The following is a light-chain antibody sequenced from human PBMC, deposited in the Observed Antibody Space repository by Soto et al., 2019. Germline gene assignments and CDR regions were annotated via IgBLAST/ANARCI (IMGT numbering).Light chain of an antibody. J-gene: IGKJ1*01. Sequence: DLQMTQSPSSLSASVGDRVTITCQASQDISNYLNWYQQKLGKAPKLLIYDASNLETGVPSRFSGSGSGTDFTFTISSLQPEDFAIYYCQQYKSWPPAWTFGQGTKVEIK. CDR1: QDISNY. V-gene: IGKV1-33*01. CDR3: QQYKSWPPAWT. CDR2: DAS.